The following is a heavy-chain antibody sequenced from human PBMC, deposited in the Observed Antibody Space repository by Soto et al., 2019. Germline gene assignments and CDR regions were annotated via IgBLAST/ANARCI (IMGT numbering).Heavy chain of an antibody. CDR3: AKGYYYYFGVDV. CDR2: INPNSGGT. V-gene: IGHV1-2*04. CDR1: GYTFTGYY. Sequence: ASVKVSCKASGYTFTGYYMHWVRQAPGQGLEWMGWINPNSGGTNYAQKFQGWVTMTRDTSISTAYMELSRLRSDDTAVYYCAKGYYYYFGVDVWGQGSTVTVSS. J-gene: IGHJ6*02.